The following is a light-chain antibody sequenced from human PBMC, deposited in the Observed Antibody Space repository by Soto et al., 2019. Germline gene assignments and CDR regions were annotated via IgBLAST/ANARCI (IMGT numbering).Light chain of an antibody. CDR3: QQRSNWPSLT. Sequence: EIVMTQSPATLSVSPGEGATLSCRASQSVSHNLAWYQQKPGQAPRLLIYGASTRATGIPTRFSGSGSGTEFTLTISSLQSEDFAVYYCQQRSNWPSLTFGGGTKVEI. J-gene: IGKJ4*01. CDR2: GAS. CDR1: QSVSHN. V-gene: IGKV3-15*01.